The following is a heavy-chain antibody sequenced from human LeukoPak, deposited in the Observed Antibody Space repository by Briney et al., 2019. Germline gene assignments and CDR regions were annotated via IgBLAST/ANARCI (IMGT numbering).Heavy chain of an antibody. CDR3: AKAGYYGSGSYPDY. V-gene: IGHV3-23*01. CDR2: ISDSGANT. J-gene: IGHJ4*02. D-gene: IGHD3-10*01. Sequence: GGTLRLSCAASGFTFSSYSMSWVRQAPGKGLEWVSIISDSGANTYYADSVRGRFTISRDNSKNTLYLQMNSLRTEDTALYYCAKAGYYGSGSYPDYWGQGTLVTVSS. CDR1: GFTFSSYS.